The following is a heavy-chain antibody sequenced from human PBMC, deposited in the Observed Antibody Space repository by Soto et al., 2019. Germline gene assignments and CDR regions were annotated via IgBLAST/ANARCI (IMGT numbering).Heavy chain of an antibody. CDR2: IYYSGTT. Sequence: ASETLSLTCAVSGYSFSSSNWWGWIRQPPGKGLEWIGYIYYSGTTYYNPSLKSRVTMSVDTSKNQFSLKLTSVTAVDTAVYYCARREIQGPIDYWGQGTLVTVSS. CDR1: GYSFSSSNW. CDR3: ARREIQGPIDY. D-gene: IGHD1-26*01. V-gene: IGHV4-28*01. J-gene: IGHJ4*02.